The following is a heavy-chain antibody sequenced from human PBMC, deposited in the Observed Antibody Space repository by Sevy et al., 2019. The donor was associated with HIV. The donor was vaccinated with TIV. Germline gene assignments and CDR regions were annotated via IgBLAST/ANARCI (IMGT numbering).Heavy chain of an antibody. Sequence: GGSVRLSCAASGFTFSSYAMSWVRQAPGKGLEWVSAISGSGGSTYYADSVKGRFTISRDNSKNTLYLQMNSLRAEDTAVYYCAKDRRITMIVVGYFDYWGQGPLVTVSS. CDR1: GFTFSSYA. J-gene: IGHJ4*02. V-gene: IGHV3-23*01. CDR2: ISGSGGST. CDR3: AKDRRITMIVVGYFDY. D-gene: IGHD3-22*01.